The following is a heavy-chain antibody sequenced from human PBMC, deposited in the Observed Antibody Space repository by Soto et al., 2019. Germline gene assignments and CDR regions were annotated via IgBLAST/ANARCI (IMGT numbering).Heavy chain of an antibody. CDR2: ISSNGGST. V-gene: IGHV3-64*01. D-gene: IGHD3-3*01. Sequence: PGGSLRLSCAASGFTFSSYAMHWVRQAPGKGLEYVSAISSNGGSTYYANSVKGRFTISRDNSKNTLYLQMGSLRAEDMAVYYCASLRITIFGVVNDAFDIWGPGTMVTVS. CDR3: ASLRITIFGVVNDAFDI. J-gene: IGHJ3*02. CDR1: GFTFSSYA.